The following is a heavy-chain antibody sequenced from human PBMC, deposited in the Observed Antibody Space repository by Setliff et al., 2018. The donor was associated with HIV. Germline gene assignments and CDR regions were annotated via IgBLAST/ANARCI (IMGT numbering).Heavy chain of an antibody. CDR2: ISGSGGTI. CDR1: GFTFSSYA. CDR3: ARAVHSGWYYFDY. J-gene: IGHJ4*02. D-gene: IGHD6-19*01. Sequence: GGSLRLSCAASGFTFSSYAMTWVRQAPGKGLEWVSAISGSGGTIYYADSLKGRFTISRDNAKNSLYLQMNSLRAEDTAVYYCARAVHSGWYYFDYWGQGTLVTVSS. V-gene: IGHV3-21*01.